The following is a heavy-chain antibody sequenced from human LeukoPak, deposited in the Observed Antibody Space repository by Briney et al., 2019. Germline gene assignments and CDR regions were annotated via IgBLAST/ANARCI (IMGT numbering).Heavy chain of an antibody. V-gene: IGHV4-34*01. CDR3: ARGDDHVWGSYLSLDL. CDR2: INHSGST. Sequence: SETLSLTCAVYGGSFSGYYWSWIRRPPGKGLEWIGEINHSGSTNYNPSLKSRVTISVDTSKNQFSLKLSSVTAADTAVYYCARGDDHVWGSYLSLDLWGQGTLVTVSS. CDR1: GGSFSGYY. J-gene: IGHJ4*02. D-gene: IGHD3-16*02.